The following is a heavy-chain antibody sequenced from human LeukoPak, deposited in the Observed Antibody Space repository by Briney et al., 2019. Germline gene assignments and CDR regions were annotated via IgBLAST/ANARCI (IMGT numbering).Heavy chain of an antibody. J-gene: IGHJ4*02. CDR1: GFTFTNAW. V-gene: IGHV3-15*01. CDR2: IKSKTDGETT. CDR3: TTDLGTYYHGSQRLIPIDY. D-gene: IGHD3-10*01. Sequence: PGGSLRLSCVDSGFTFTNAWMSWVRQAPGKGLEWIGRIKSKTDGETTNYAEPVRGRFTISRDDSKSAVYLQLNSLKIEDTAVYYCTTDLGTYYHGSQRLIPIDYWGQGTLVTVSS.